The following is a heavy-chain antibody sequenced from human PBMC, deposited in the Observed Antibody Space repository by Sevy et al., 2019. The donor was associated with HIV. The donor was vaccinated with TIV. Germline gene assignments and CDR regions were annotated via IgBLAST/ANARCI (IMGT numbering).Heavy chain of an antibody. Sequence: GGSLRLSCAVSGFTFRSYWMSWVRQAPGKGLEWVAHIKVDGSEKYHVDSVKGRFTISMDNAKNSLFLQMNSLRVEDTAVYYCARDCSSTSCLWGLDVWGQGTAVTVSS. CDR2: IKVDGSEK. J-gene: IGHJ6*02. D-gene: IGHD2-2*01. CDR1: GFTFRSYW. V-gene: IGHV3-7*03. CDR3: ARDCSSTSCLWGLDV.